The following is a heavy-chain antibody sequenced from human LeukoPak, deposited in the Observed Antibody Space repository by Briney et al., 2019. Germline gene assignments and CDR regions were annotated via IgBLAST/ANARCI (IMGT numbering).Heavy chain of an antibody. CDR3: ARVRRASSGWYSDY. CDR1: GYSISSGYY. J-gene: IGHJ4*02. CDR2: IYHSGST. Sequence: SETLSLTCTVSGYSISSGYYWGWTRQPPGKGLEWIGSIYHSGSTYYNPSLKSRVTISVDTSKNHFSLKLSSVTAADTAVYYCARVRRASSGWYSDYWGQGTLSPSPQ. V-gene: IGHV4-38-2*02. D-gene: IGHD6-19*01.